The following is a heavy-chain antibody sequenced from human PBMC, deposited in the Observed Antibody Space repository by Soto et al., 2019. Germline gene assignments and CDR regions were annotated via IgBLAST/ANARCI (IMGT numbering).Heavy chain of an antibody. J-gene: IGHJ4*02. CDR2: LYWHDDK. CDR1: GFSLSTTGVG. CDR3: AHRGWATVGLYYFDY. Sequence: SGPTLVNPTQTLTLTCTFSGFSLSTTGVGVSWIRQPPGKALEWLALLYWHDDKRYSPSLKSRLIITKDTSKNQVDLTMTNMDPVDTATYYCAHRGWATVGLYYFDYWGQGALVTVSS. D-gene: IGHD3-16*01. V-gene: IGHV2-5*01.